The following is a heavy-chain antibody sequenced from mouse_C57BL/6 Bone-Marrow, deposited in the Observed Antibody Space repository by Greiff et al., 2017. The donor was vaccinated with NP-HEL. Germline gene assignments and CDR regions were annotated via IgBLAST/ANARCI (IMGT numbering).Heavy chain of an antibody. CDR1: GFNIKDDY. V-gene: IGHV14-4*01. CDR2: IDPENGDT. D-gene: IGHD5-5*01. CDR3: TIFYLFDY. Sequence: EVKLQESGAELVRPGASVKLSCTASGFNIKDDYMHWVKQRPEQGLEWIGWIDPENGDTEYASKFQGKATITADKSSNTAYLQLSSLTSEDTAVYYCTIFYLFDYWGQGTTLTVSS. J-gene: IGHJ2*01.